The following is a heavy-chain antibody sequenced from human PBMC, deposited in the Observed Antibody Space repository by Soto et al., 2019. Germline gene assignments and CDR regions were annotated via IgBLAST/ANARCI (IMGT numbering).Heavy chain of an antibody. Sequence: PGGSLRLSCAASGLKFSNYWMHWVRQAPGRGLVWVSHIDSDGSTTTYADSVEGRFTISRDNAKNTLYLQMNSLRAEDTAVYYCARGFDLQYGMDVWSQGTTVTAP. V-gene: IGHV3-74*01. CDR1: GLKFSNYW. CDR3: ARGFDLQYGMDV. CDR2: IDSDGSTT. D-gene: IGHD3-10*01. J-gene: IGHJ6*02.